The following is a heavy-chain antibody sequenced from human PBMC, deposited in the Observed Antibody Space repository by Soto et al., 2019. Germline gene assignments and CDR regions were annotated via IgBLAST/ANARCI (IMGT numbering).Heavy chain of an antibody. Sequence: VGSLRLSWAASGFTFSTYWLNWVRQAPGKGLVWVSLINPDGSTTTYADSVKGRFTIFRDNAKNTVYLQMTSLRVEDTAVYYCARDLRGSPDYWGQGTLVTVSS. V-gene: IGHV3-74*01. J-gene: IGHJ4*02. CDR2: INPDGSTT. CDR3: ARDLRGSPDY. CDR1: GFTFSTYW. D-gene: IGHD1-26*01.